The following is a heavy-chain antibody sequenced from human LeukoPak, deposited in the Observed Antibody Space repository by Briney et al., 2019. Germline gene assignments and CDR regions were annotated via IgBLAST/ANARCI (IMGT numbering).Heavy chain of an antibody. D-gene: IGHD5-18*01. CDR3: ARQGYSSGYYFDY. CDR2: IYYSGST. J-gene: IGHJ4*02. V-gene: IGHV4-39*01. CDR1: GGSISTGSYF. Sequence: SETLSLTCTVSGGSISTGSYFWGWIRQPPGKGLEWIGSIYYSGSTYYNPSLKSRFTISVDTSRNQFSLELRTVTAADTAVYYCARQGYSSGYYFDYWGQGTLVTVSS.